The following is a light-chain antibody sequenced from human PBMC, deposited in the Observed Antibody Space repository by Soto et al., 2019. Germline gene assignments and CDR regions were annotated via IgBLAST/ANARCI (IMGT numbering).Light chain of an antibody. V-gene: IGKV1-5*01. J-gene: IGKJ1*01. CDR3: QHYNTNSST. CDR1: QSIGRW. Sequence: DIQSNQSPSTLSASVGDSVTITYRASQSIGRWLAWYQQKTGKATNIMIYDASSLEGGVPSSFSGSGSGTEFTLTISSMKTDDFATYDCQHYNTNSSTVGQGTKGDIK. CDR2: DAS.